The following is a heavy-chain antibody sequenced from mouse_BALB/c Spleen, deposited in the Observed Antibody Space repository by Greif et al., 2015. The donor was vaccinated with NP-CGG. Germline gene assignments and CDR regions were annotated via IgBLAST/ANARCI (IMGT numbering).Heavy chain of an antibody. CDR3: ARLGDGYYGGV. V-gene: IGHV1-54*01. CDR2: INPGSGGT. CDR1: GYAFTNYL. Sequence: QVQLKESGAELVRPGTSVKVSCKASGYAFTNYLIEWVKQRPGQGLEWIGVINPGSGGTNYNEKFKGKATLTADKSSSTAYMQLSSLTSDDSAVYFCARLGDGYYGGVWGAGTTVTVSS. D-gene: IGHD2-3*01. J-gene: IGHJ1*01.